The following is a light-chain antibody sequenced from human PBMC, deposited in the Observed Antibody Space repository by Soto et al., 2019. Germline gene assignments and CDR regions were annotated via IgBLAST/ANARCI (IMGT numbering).Light chain of an antibody. CDR2: GAS. Sequence: DIVMTQSPATLSVSPGERATLSCRASQTLGSNLAWYQQKPGQAPRLLIYGASTRATGVPARVSGSGSGTEFTLTISNLQSEDFAVYYCQQYNNWPPTWTFGQGTKVEVK. J-gene: IGKJ1*01. CDR1: QTLGSN. V-gene: IGKV3-15*01. CDR3: QQYNNWPPTWT.